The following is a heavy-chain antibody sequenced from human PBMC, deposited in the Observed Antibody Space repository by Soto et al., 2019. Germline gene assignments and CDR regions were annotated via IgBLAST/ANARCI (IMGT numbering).Heavy chain of an antibody. D-gene: IGHD2-15*01. V-gene: IGHV3-30*03. J-gene: IGHJ5*02. CDR3: VRDHYCSGGSCHSDDQWFDP. CDR2: IPYDGSDK. CDR1: GFTNYG. Sequence: QVQLVGSGGGVVQPGRSLRLSCAVSGFTNYGRNWVRQAPGKGLEWLALIPYDGSDKYYADSVKGRSTISRDNSKNTLYLQLKSLRPADTAVYYCVRDHYCSGGSCHSDDQWFDPWGQGTLVTVS.